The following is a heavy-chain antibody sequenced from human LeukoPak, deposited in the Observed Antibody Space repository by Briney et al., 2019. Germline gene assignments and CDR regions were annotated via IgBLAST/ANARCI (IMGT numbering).Heavy chain of an antibody. CDR1: GFTFSSYG. CDR2: ISYDGSNK. V-gene: IGHV3-30*18. J-gene: IGHJ4*02. CDR3: AKDGALGVINY. Sequence: PGGSLRLSCAASGFTFSSYGMHWVRQAPGKGLERVAVISYDGSNKYYADSVKGRFTISRDNSKNTLYLQMNSLRAEDTAVYYCAKDGALGVINYWGQGTLVTVSS. D-gene: IGHD2-21*01.